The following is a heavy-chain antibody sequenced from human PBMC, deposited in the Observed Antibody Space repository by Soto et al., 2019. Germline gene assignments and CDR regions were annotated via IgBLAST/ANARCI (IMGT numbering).Heavy chain of an antibody. V-gene: IGHV3-11*01. J-gene: IGHJ4*02. CDR3: VIQNIGDGFKIDY. CDR1: GLTLGDNY. Sequence: QVQLVESGGGFVEPGGSLRLSCAASGLTLGDNYMSWLRQAPGKWLEWIAYISSTGNTQYYSDSVKGRFTISRENAKNSLYLQMNTLRAGDTAVYYCVIQNIGDGFKIDYWGPGTLVTVS. CDR2: ISSTGNTQ. D-gene: IGHD5-12*01.